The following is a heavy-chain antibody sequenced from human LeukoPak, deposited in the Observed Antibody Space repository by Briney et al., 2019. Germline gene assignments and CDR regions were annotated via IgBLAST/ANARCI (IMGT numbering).Heavy chain of an antibody. D-gene: IGHD3-10*01. J-gene: IGHJ4*02. V-gene: IGHV4-39*07. CDR2: IYYSGST. Sequence: SETLSLTCTVSGGSISSSSYYWGWIRQPPGKGLEWIGSIYYSGSTYYNPSLKSRVTISVDTSKNQFSLKLSSVTAADTAVYYCARDLRFGESYWGQGTLVTVSS. CDR1: GGSISSSSYY. CDR3: ARDLRFGESY.